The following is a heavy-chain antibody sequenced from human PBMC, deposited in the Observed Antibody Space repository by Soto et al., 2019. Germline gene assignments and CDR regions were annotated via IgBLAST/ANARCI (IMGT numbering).Heavy chain of an antibody. V-gene: IGHV1-8*01. CDR1: GYTFTSYY. D-gene: IGHD6-19*01. CDR3: ARDYSSGYGMDV. Sequence: VKVSCKASGYTFTSYYINWGRQATGQGLEWMGWMNPNSGNTDYAQKFQGRVTMTRNTSISTAYMELSSLRSEDTAVYYCARDYSSGYGMDVWGQGTTVTVSS. CDR2: MNPNSGNT. J-gene: IGHJ6*02.